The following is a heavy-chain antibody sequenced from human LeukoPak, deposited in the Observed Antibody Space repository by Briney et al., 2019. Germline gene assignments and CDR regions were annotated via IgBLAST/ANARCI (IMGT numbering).Heavy chain of an antibody. V-gene: IGHV4-59*01. CDR3: ARVGLRYFDWPETVWFDP. J-gene: IGHJ5*02. CDR1: GGSISSYY. CDR2: IYYSGST. Sequence: SETLSLTCTVSGGSISSYYWSWIRQPPGKGLEWIGYIYYSGSTNYNPSLKSRVTISVDTSKNQFSLKLSSVTAADTAVYYRARVGLRYFDWPETVWFDPWGQGTLVTVSS. D-gene: IGHD3-9*01.